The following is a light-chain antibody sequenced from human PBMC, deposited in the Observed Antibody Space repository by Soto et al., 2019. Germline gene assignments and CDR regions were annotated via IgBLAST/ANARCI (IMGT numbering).Light chain of an antibody. CDR1: QSLVHSNGYNY. CDR3: IQALRTFT. V-gene: IGKV2-28*01. Sequence: DIVMTQSPLSLPVTPGEPASISCRSSQSLVHSNGYNYLDWYLQKPGQSPQLLIYLGSNRASGVPERFSGSGSGKDFTLKISRVEAEDAGVYYSIQALRTFTFVGGTKVEIK. J-gene: IGKJ4*01. CDR2: LGS.